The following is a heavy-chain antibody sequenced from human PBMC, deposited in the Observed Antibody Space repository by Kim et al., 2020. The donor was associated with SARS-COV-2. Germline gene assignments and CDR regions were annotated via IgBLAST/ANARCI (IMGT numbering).Heavy chain of an antibody. J-gene: IGHJ3*02. CDR3: ARIRGINTQPHAFDM. D-gene: IGHD3-10*01. CDR1: GFTFSSYW. CDR2: ISSDGSSS. V-gene: IGHV3-74*01. Sequence: GGSLRLSCAASGFTFSSYWMHWVRQAPGKGLVWVSRISSDGSSSSYADSVKGRFTVSRDNAKNTLYLQMNSLRAEDTAVYYCARIRGINTQPHAFDMWG.